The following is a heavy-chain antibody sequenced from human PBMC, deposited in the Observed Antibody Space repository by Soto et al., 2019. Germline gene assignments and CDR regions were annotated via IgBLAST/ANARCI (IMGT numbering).Heavy chain of an antibody. CDR2: IYSGGST. J-gene: IGHJ4*02. CDR3: VTEVWNY. CDR1: GFTFSSYA. V-gene: IGHV3-66*01. D-gene: IGHD2-21*01. Sequence: PGGSLRLSCAASGFTFSSYAIHWVRQAPGKGLEWVSVIYSGGSTYYADSVKGRFTISRDNSKNTLYLQMNSLRAEDSAVYYCVTEVWNYWGQGTLVTVSS.